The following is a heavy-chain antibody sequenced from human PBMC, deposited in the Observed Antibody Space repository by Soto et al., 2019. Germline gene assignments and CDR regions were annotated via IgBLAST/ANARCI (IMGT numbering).Heavy chain of an antibody. Sequence: ASVKVSCKASGYTFTSYAMHWVRQAPGQRLEWMGWINAGNGNTKYSQKFQGRVTITRDTSASTAYMELSSLRSEDTAVYYCARDMLPVRTIGYCISTSCLDDAWFDPWGQETLVTVSS. CDR3: ARDMLPVRTIGYCISTSCLDDAWFDP. CDR1: GYTFTSYA. CDR2: INAGNGNT. D-gene: IGHD2-2*01. V-gene: IGHV1-3*01. J-gene: IGHJ5*02.